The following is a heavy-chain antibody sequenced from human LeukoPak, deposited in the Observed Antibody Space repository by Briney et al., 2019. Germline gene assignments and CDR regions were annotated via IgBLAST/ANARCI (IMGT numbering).Heavy chain of an antibody. CDR1: GFTFSSYW. J-gene: IGHJ4*02. D-gene: IGHD1-26*01. CDR3: ARADRPYTLYNSGSQQRDPGGV. CDR2: INSDGSST. Sequence: GGSLRLSCAASGFTFSSYWMHWVRQAPGKGLVWVSRINSDGSSTSYADSVKGRFTISRDNAKNTLYLQMNSLRAEDTAVYYCARADRPYTLYNSGSQQRDPGGVWGQGTLVTVSS. V-gene: IGHV3-74*01.